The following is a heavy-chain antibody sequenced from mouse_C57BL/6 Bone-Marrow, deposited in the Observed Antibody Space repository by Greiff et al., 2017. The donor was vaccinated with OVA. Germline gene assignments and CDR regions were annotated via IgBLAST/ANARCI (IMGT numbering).Heavy chain of an antibody. J-gene: IGHJ4*01. CDR1: GYIFTSYW. CDR3: ARYETRTGGMDY. CDR2: IYPGTGST. D-gene: IGHD1-3*01. V-gene: IGHV1S132*01. Sequence: VQLQESGAELVRPGASVKLSCKISGYIFTSYWFYWVKQRFGQGLERIARIYPGTGSTYYNEKFKDKGTLTADKSSSTDYMQRSSLISEDSAVYFCARYETRTGGMDYWGQGTSVTVSS.